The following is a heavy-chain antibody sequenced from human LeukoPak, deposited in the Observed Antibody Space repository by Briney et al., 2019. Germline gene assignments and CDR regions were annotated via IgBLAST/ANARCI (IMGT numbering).Heavy chain of an antibody. D-gene: IGHD6-13*01. J-gene: IGHJ1*01. CDR2: IIPIFGTA. V-gene: IGHV1-69*05. CDR3: ARDSEGGSWYLGAQH. Sequence: GASVKVSCKASGGTFSSYAISWVRQAPGQGLEWMGGIIPIFGTANYAQKFQGRVTITTDESTSTAYMELSSLRSEDTAVYYCARDSEGGSWYLGAQHWGQGTLVTVSS. CDR1: GGTFSSYA.